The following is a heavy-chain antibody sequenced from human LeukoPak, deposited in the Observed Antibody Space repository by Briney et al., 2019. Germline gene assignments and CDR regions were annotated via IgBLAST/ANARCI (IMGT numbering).Heavy chain of an antibody. CDR2: IYSGGST. CDR1: GLSVSNNY. D-gene: IGHD2-15*01. CDR3: ASDSYSPEYFQH. J-gene: IGHJ1*01. Sequence: GGSLRLSCAASGLSVSNNYMSGVRQAPGKGLEWVSVIYSGGSTFYADSVKGRFTISRDNSKNTLYLQMNSLRAEDTAVYYCASDSYSPEYFQHWGQGTLVTVSS. V-gene: IGHV3-66*01.